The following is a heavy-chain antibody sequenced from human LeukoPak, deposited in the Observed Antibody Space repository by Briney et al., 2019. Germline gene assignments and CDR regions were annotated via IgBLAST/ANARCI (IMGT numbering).Heavy chain of an antibody. Sequence: GGSLRLSCAASGFTFSDYYMHWVRHVPGKGLVWVSRISGDGSSIFYADSVKGRFTISRDNAKNSLYVQMNSLRADDSVVYYCARSSNGVYIQWGQGTLVTVSS. CDR3: ARSSNGVYIQ. CDR2: ISGDGSSI. V-gene: IGHV3-74*01. D-gene: IGHD2-8*01. CDR1: GFTFSDYY. J-gene: IGHJ4*02.